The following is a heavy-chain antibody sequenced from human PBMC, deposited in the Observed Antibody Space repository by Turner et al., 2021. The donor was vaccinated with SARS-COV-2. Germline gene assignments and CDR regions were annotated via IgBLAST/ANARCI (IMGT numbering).Heavy chain of an antibody. D-gene: IGHD4-17*01. CDR3: ARDDYGDYNFDY. CDR1: GFTFSDYY. V-gene: IGHV3-11*06. Sequence: QLQLVESGGGLVKPGGSLSLSCAASGFTFSDYYMSWIRQATGKEREGVSYISRSSSYKNYADSVKGRFTISRDNAKNSLYLQMNSLRAEDTAVYYCARDDYGDYNFDYWGQGTLVTVSS. CDR2: ISRSSSYK. J-gene: IGHJ4*02.